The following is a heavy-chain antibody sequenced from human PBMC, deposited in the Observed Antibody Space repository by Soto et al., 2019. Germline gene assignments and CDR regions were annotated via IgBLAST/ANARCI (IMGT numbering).Heavy chain of an antibody. V-gene: IGHV1-69*13. CDR3: AVAAVREILTEQSSGMAV. CDR1: GGTLSDYS. CDR2: IMPTVDSA. Sequence: ASVKVSCKASGGTLSDYSVSWVLQARGQGLEWMGGIMPTVDSANYAQKFQGRLTITADESTSTANMELSSLTSDDTAIYYCAVAAVREILTEQSSGMAVWGQGTTVTVSS. D-gene: IGHD3-10*01. J-gene: IGHJ6*02.